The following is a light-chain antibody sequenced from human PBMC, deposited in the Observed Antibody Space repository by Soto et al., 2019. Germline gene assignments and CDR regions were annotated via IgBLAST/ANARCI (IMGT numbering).Light chain of an antibody. CDR3: QQYNNWPPFT. CDR2: GAS. V-gene: IGKV3-15*01. Sequence: EIVITHSPATLSVSPGDRATLSCRASQSVSSNLAWYQQKPGQAPRLLIYGASTRATGIPARFSGSGSGTEFTLTISSLQSEDFAVYFCQQYNNWPPFTFGQGTKLEIK. J-gene: IGKJ2*01. CDR1: QSVSSN.